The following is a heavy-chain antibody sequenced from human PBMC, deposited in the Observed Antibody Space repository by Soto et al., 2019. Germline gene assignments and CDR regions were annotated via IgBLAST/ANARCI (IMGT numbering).Heavy chain of an antibody. D-gene: IGHD1-26*01. J-gene: IGHJ1*01. CDR3: ARAGEQWELLLAMYFQH. CDR1: GGTFSSYA. V-gene: IGHV1-69*13. Sequence: GASVKVSCKASGGTFSSYAISWVRQAPGQGLEWMGGIIPIFGTASYAQKFQGRVTITADESTSTAYMELSSLRSEDTAVYYCARAGEQWELLLAMYFQHWGQGTLVTVSS. CDR2: IIPIFGTA.